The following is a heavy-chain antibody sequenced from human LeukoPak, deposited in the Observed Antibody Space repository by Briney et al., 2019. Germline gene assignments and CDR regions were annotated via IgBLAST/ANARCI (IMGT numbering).Heavy chain of an antibody. Sequence: SETLSLTCTVFGDSVSSSNYYWGWIRQPPGKGLEWIGSIYYSGSTYYNPSLKSRVTISVDTSKNQFSLKLSSVTAADTAVYYCARLDDYYDSSGYYGYWGQGTLVTVSS. CDR3: ARLDDYYDSSGYYGY. CDR1: GDSVSSSNYY. V-gene: IGHV4-39*01. J-gene: IGHJ4*02. CDR2: IYYSGST. D-gene: IGHD3-22*01.